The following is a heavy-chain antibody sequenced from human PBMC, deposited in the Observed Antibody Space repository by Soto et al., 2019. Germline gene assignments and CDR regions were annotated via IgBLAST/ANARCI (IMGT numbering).Heavy chain of an antibody. Sequence: GGSLRLSCSVSGFTFNSYAMSWVRQAPGKGLEWVPGISGGGGGADYVDSVKGRFIISRDNSKSTLFLQMNSLRAEDTALYFCATVRGGWYFELWGRGTLVTVSS. V-gene: IGHV3-23*01. CDR2: ISGGGGGA. D-gene: IGHD3-16*01. J-gene: IGHJ2*01. CDR1: GFTFNSYA. CDR3: ATVRGGWYFEL.